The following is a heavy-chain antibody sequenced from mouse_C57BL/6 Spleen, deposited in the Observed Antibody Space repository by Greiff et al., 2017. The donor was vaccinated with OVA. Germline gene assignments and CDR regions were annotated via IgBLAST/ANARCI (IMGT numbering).Heavy chain of an antibody. Sequence: EVQLQESGPGLVKPSQSLSLTCSVTGYSITSGYYWNWIRQFPGNKLEWMGYISYDGSNNYNPSLKNRISITRDTSKNQFFLKLNSVTTEDTATYYCASTPTGPWFAYWGQGTLVTVSA. CDR2: ISYDGSN. CDR1: GYSITSGYY. J-gene: IGHJ3*01. CDR3: ASTPTGPWFAY. D-gene: IGHD4-1*01. V-gene: IGHV3-6*01.